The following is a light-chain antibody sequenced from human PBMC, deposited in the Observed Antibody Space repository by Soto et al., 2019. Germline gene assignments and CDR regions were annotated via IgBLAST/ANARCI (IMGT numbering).Light chain of an antibody. CDR2: EVT. V-gene: IGLV2-8*01. J-gene: IGLJ3*02. CDR3: ISYTGSHSWV. CDR1: SGDVGGPNF. Sequence: QPVLTQPPSASGSPGQSVTISCTGTSGDVGGPNFVSWYQQHPGKAPKLIIYEVTKRPSGVPDRFSGSKSGSTASLTVSGLQAEDEADYHCISYTGSHSWVFGGGTKVTVL.